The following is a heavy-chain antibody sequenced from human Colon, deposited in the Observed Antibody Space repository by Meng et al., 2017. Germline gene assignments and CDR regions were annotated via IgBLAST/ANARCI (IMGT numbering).Heavy chain of an antibody. CDR2: ISGYNGNT. J-gene: IGHJ4*02. Sequence: ASVKVSCKTSGYTFTSYGIIWVRQAPGQGLEWMGWISGYNGNTNYAQSLHGRVILTTDTSASTVYMELRSLRSDDTAVYYCARDGKSRIRGAPDSWGQGTLVTVSS. CDR1: GYTFTSYG. V-gene: IGHV1-18*01. D-gene: IGHD3-10*01. CDR3: ARDGKSRIRGAPDS.